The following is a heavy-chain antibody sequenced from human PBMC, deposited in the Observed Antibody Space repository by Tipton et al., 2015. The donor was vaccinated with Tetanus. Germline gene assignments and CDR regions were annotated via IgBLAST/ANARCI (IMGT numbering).Heavy chain of an antibody. CDR3: ARAQYSSGGGVIDY. D-gene: IGHD6-19*01. CDR2: IYSGGST. V-gene: IGHV3-53*01. J-gene: IGHJ4*02. CDR1: GFTVSSNY. Sequence: QLVQSGGGLIQPGGSLRLSCAASGFTVSSNYMSWVRQAPGKGLEWVSVIYSGGSTYYADSVKGRFTISRDNSKNTLYLQMNSLRAEDTAVYYCARAQYSSGGGVIDYWGQGTLVTVSS.